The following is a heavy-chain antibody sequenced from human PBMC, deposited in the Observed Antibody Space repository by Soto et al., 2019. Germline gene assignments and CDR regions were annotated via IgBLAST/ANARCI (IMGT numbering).Heavy chain of an antibody. V-gene: IGHV4-59*01. D-gene: IGHD6-13*01. CDR1: GGSISSYY. CDR3: ARDLSLVAAAGWYYYYYGMDV. J-gene: IGHJ6*02. Sequence: PSETLSLTCTVSGGSISSYYWSWIRQPPGKGLEWIGYIYYSGSTNYNPSLKSRVTISVDTSKNQFSLKLSSVTAADTAVYYCARDLSLVAAAGWYYYYYGMDVWGQGTTVTVSS. CDR2: IYYSGST.